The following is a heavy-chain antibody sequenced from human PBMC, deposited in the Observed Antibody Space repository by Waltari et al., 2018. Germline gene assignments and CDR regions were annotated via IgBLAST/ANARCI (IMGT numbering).Heavy chain of an antibody. D-gene: IGHD3-16*01. CDR3: ARWLGAYAYSLFDY. J-gene: IGHJ4*02. CDR2: FNWNGGST. CDR1: GFTFADYG. Sequence: EVQLVESGGSVVRPGGSLRLSCAAPGFTFADYGMSWVRQAPGKGLEWVSGFNWNGGSTAYADSVKGRFTMSRDNAKNSLHLQMKSLRAEDTALYYCARWLGAYAYSLFDYWGQGTPVTVSS. V-gene: IGHV3-20*04.